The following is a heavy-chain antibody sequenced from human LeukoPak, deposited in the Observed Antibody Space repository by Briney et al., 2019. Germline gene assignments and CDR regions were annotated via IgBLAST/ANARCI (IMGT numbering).Heavy chain of an antibody. CDR3: ARGPHFDY. V-gene: IGHV4-34*01. J-gene: IGHJ4*02. CDR1: GGSFSGYY. Sequence: SETLSLTCAVYGGSFSGYYWSWIRQPPGKGLEGIGEINHSGSTNYNPSLKSRVTISVDTSKNQFSLKLSSVTAADTAVYYCARGPHFDYWGQGTLVTVSS. CDR2: INHSGST.